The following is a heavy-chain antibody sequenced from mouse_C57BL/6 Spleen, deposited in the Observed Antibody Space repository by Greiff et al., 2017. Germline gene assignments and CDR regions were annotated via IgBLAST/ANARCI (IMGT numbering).Heavy chain of an antibody. J-gene: IGHJ4*01. Sequence: VQLQQPGAELVMPGASVKLSCKASGYTFTSYWMPWVRQSPGQGLEWIGEIDPSDSYTNYTHKFKGKSTFTVDKSSNTAYMQRSSLTSEDAAVYYCARKVPHYAMDYWGQGTSVTVSS. CDR1: GYTFTSYW. D-gene: IGHD2-14*01. CDR2: IDPSDSYT. CDR3: ARKVPHYAMDY. V-gene: IGHV1-69*01.